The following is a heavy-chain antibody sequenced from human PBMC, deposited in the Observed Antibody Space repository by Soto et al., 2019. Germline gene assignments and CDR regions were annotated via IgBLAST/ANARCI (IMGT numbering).Heavy chain of an antibody. V-gene: IGHV4-59*01. CDR1: GGSISSYY. CDR2: IYYSGST. J-gene: IGHJ4*02. CDR3: ARAPLGTYYFDY. Sequence: KASETLSLTCTVSGGSISSYYWSWIRQPPGKGLEWIGYIYYSGSTNYNPSLKSRVTISVDTSKNQSSLKLSSVTAADTAVYYCARAPLGTYYFDYWGQGTLVTVSS.